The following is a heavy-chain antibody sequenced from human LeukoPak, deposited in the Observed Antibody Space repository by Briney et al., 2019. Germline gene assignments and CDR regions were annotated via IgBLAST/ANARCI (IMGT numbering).Heavy chain of an antibody. CDR3: ARGQGTVTTH. CDR1: GGSFSGYY. D-gene: IGHD4-17*01. V-gene: IGHV4-34*01. J-gene: IGHJ4*02. Sequence: PSETLSLTFAVPGGSFSGYYWTWIRQPPGKGLEWIGEINHSGSANYNPSLKSRVTISLDTSKNQFSLKLRSVTAADTAVYYCARGQGTVTTHWGQGTLVTVSS. CDR2: INHSGSA.